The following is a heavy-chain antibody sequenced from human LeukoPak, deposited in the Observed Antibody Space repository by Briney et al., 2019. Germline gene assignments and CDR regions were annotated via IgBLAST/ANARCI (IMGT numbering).Heavy chain of an antibody. CDR3: AKMDLDYYDSSGYKPLVDY. V-gene: IGHV3-7*03. J-gene: IGHJ4*02. Sequence: PGGSLRLSCAASGFTFSSYWMSWVRQAPGKGLEWVANIKQDGSEKYYVDSVKGRFTISRDNSKNTLYLQMNSLRAEDTAVYYCAKMDLDYYDSSGYKPLVDYWGQGTLVTVSS. CDR1: GFTFSSYW. D-gene: IGHD3-22*01. CDR2: IKQDGSEK.